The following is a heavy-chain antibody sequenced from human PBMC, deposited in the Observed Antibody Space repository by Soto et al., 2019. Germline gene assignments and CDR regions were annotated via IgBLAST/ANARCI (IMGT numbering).Heavy chain of an antibody. CDR3: ARGIPYDFWSGYYTAQYYFGY. D-gene: IGHD3-3*01. V-gene: IGHV4-30-2*01. CDR1: GGSISSGGYS. Sequence: SETLSLTCAVSGGSISSGGYSWSWIRQPPGKGLEWIGYIYHSGSTYYNPSLKSRVTISVDRSKNQFSLKLSSVTAADTAVYYCARGIPYDFWSGYYTAQYYFGYWGQGTLVTVSS. CDR2: IYHSGST. J-gene: IGHJ4*02.